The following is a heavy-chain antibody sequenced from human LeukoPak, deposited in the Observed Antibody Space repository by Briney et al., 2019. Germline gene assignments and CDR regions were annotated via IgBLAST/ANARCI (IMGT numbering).Heavy chain of an antibody. CDR3: ARDERYDFWSGYLYYFDY. CDR1: GFTFSSYT. D-gene: IGHD3-3*01. Sequence: GGSLRLSCAASGFTFSSYTMNWVRQTPGKGLEWVSSISSSSSYIYYADSVKGRFTISRDNAKNSLYLQMNSLRAEDTAVYYCARDERYDFWSGYLYYFDYWGQETLVTVSS. V-gene: IGHV3-21*01. J-gene: IGHJ4*02. CDR2: ISSSSSYI.